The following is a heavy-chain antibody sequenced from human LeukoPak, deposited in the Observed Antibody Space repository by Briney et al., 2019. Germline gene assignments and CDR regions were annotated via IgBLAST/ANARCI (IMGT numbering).Heavy chain of an antibody. CDR2: INHSGSS. Sequence: SETLSLTCAVYGGSFSGYSWNWSRQPPGKGLEWIGEINHSGSSNYSPSLKSRVTISLDTSKTQFSLKLTSITAADTAVYYCARGPMRSWFDPWGQGTLVTVSS. V-gene: IGHV4-34*01. J-gene: IGHJ5*02. CDR1: GGSFSGYS. CDR3: ARGPMRSWFDP.